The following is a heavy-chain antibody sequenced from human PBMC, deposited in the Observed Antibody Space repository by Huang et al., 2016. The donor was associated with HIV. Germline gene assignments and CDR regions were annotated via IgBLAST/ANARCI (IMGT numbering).Heavy chain of an antibody. J-gene: IGHJ4*02. V-gene: IGHV1-69*11. CDR2: IIPTLGTA. CDR1: GGSFRNFA. Sequence: QVQLVQSGAEVQKPGSSVKVSCKASGGSFRNFAIGWVRQAPGQGLEWMGRIIPTLGTANHARNFQNRVTITADESTNTAYMDLSSLRSEDTAVYYCATVEYYDASGPQRGYFDNWGQGTVVTVSS. CDR3: ATVEYYDASGPQRGYFDN. D-gene: IGHD3-22*01.